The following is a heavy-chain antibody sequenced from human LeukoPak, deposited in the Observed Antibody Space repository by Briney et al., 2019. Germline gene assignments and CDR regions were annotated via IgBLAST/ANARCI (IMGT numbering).Heavy chain of an antibody. CDR2: ISSSSTYR. J-gene: IGHJ4*02. V-gene: IGHV3-21*01. Sequence: PGGSLRLSCAASQFTFSNYTMSWVRQAPGKGLEWVSSISSSSTYRDYVDSVKGRFTISRDNAKNSLYLQMNSLRADDTAVYYCARGDYYGSGSYRPHDYWGQGTLVTVSS. CDR3: ARGDYYGSGSYRPHDY. CDR1: QFTFSNYT. D-gene: IGHD3-10*01.